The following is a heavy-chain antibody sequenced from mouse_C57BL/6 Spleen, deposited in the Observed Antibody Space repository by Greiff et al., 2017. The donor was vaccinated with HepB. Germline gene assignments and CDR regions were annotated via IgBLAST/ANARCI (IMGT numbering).Heavy chain of an antibody. Sequence: QVQLQQPGTELVKPGASVKLSCKASGYTFTSYWMHWVKQRPGQGLEWIGNINPSNGGTNYNEKFKSKATLTVDKSSSTAYMQLSSRTSEDSAVYYCARGGRLYDYEGWFAYWGQGTLVTVSA. J-gene: IGHJ3*01. CDR3: ARGGRLYDYEGWFAY. V-gene: IGHV1-53*01. CDR2: INPSNGGT. D-gene: IGHD2-4*01. CDR1: GYTFTSYW.